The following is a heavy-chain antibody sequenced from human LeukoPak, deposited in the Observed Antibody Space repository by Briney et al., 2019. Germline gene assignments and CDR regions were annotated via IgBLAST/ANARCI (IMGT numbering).Heavy chain of an antibody. V-gene: IGHV4-59*05. CDR2: IYFSGST. Sequence: SETLSLTCTVSGGYISSYYWSWIRQPPGKGLEWIGSIYFSGSTYYNPSLKSRVTISEDTSKNQFSLKLSSVTAADTAVYYCARRRLRPSIIIDYWGQGTLVTVSS. CDR3: ARRRLRPSIIIDY. J-gene: IGHJ4*02. D-gene: IGHD4-17*01. CDR1: GGYISSYY.